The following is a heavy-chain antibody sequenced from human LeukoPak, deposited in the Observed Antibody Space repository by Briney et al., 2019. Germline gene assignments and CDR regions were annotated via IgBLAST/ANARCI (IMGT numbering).Heavy chain of an antibody. V-gene: IGHV1-18*01. D-gene: IGHD3-22*01. CDR3: ARMVYYYDSSGYYPDY. J-gene: IGHJ4*02. CDR1: GYTFTSYG. CDR2: ISAYNGNT. Sequence: GASVKVSCKASGYTFTSYGISWVRQAPGQGLEWMGWISAYNGNTNYAQKLQGRVTMTTDTSTSTAYMELRSLRSDDTAVYYSARMVYYYDSSGYYPDYWGQGTLVTVSS.